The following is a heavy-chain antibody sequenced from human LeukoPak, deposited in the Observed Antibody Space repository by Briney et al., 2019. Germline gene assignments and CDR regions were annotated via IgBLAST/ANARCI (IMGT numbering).Heavy chain of an antibody. CDR2: IKQDGSEK. CDR3: ARDIGYSYGYGFDY. V-gene: IGHV3-7*01. J-gene: IGHJ4*02. CDR1: GFTFSSYW. D-gene: IGHD5-18*01. Sequence: GGPLRLSCAASGFTFSSYWMSWVRQAPGKGLEWVANIKQDGSEKYYVDSVKGRFTISRDNAKNSLYLQMNSLRAEDTAVYYCARDIGYSYGYGFDYWGQGTLVTVSS.